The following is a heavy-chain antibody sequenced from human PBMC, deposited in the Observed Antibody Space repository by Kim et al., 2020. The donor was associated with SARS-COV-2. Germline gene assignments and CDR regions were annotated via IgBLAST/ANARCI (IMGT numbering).Heavy chain of an antibody. Sequence: GGSLRLSCAASGFTFSSYAMHWVRQAPGKGLEWVAVISYDGSNKYYADSVKGRFTISRDNSMNTLYLQMNSLRAEDTAVYYCARAGGYCSSTSCEFFDYWGQGTLVTVSS. CDR3: ARAGGYCSSTSCEFFDY. CDR1: GFTFSSYA. CDR2: ISYDGSNK. D-gene: IGHD2-2*01. J-gene: IGHJ4*02. V-gene: IGHV3-30*04.